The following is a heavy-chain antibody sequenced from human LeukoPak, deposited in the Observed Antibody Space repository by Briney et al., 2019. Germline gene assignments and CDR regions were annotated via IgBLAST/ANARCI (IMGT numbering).Heavy chain of an antibody. CDR1: GYTFTGYY. CDR3: ARDEGASVAWFDP. J-gene: IGHJ5*02. D-gene: IGHD3-10*01. CDR2: INPNSGGT. Sequence: GASVKVSCKASGYTFTGYYMHWVRQAPGQGLEWMGWINPNSGGTNYAQKFQGRVTMTRDTSISTAYMEPSRLRSDDTAVYYCARDEGASVAWFDPWGQGTLVTVSS. V-gene: IGHV1-2*02.